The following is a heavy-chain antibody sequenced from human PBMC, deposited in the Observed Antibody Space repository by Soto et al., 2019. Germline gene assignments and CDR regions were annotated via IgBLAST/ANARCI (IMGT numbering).Heavy chain of an antibody. CDR3: ARSQRTPWGYFDL. V-gene: IGHV3-30-3*01. Sequence: QVQLVESGGGVVQPGRSLRISCEASGFTFSSFAMHWVRQAAGKGLEWVAVISYDGNNEYYADSVKGRFTISRDNSKNTVFLQMNSLRAEDTAVFYCARSQRTPWGYFDLWGRGTLVTVSS. CDR1: GFTFSSFA. CDR2: ISYDGNNE. D-gene: IGHD3-16*01. J-gene: IGHJ2*01.